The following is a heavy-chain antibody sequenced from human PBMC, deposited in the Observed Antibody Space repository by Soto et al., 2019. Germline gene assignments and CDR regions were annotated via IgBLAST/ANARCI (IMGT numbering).Heavy chain of an antibody. V-gene: IGHV3-23*01. D-gene: IGHD5-12*01. CDR2: IGGRGNSA. J-gene: IGHJ3*01. CDR1: GFIFTNYA. CDR3: VREGRGSFDF. Sequence: GGSLRLSCAASGFIFTNYAMNWARQAPGKGLEWVSVIGGRGNSAYYADSVQGRFTISRDNSKNTLSLQMSSLTADDTAIYYCVREGRGSFDFWGRGTMVTVSS.